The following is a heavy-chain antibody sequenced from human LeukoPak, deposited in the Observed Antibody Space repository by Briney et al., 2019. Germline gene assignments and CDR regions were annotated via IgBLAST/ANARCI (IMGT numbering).Heavy chain of an antibody. V-gene: IGHV4-59*01. CDR2: VDHTGST. Sequence: SETLSLTCSVSDDSITMYYWIWIRQPPGKGLEWIGYVDHTGSTKFNPSLNGRVSISRDTSNDFFSLRLRSVTAADTAVYYCARDEQWLGFDYWGQGTLVTVSS. CDR3: ARDEQWLGFDY. D-gene: IGHD5-12*01. CDR1: DDSITMYY. J-gene: IGHJ4*02.